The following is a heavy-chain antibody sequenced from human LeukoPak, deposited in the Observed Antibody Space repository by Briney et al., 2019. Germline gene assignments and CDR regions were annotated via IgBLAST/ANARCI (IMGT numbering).Heavy chain of an antibody. V-gene: IGHV1-24*01. CDR2: FDPEDGER. D-gene: IGHD5-24*01. CDR3: APDRDGYNYYFDS. J-gene: IGHJ4*02. Sequence: ASVKVSCKVSGYSLTEISMHWVRQAPGKGLEWMGGFDPEDGERMSAQKFQGRVTMTEDTSTDTAYMELSSLRPEDTAVYYCAPDRDGYNYYFDSWGQGSLVIVSS. CDR1: GYSLTEIS.